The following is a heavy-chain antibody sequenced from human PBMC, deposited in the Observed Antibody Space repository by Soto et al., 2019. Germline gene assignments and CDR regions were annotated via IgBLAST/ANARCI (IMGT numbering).Heavy chain of an antibody. CDR2: LYNDERT. V-gene: IGHV4-4*07. CDR3: AREPLAHSYFDF. CDR1: GDSVSNHY. J-gene: IGHJ4*02. Sequence: PSETLSLTCTVSGDSVSNHYWNWIRQPAGQGLEWLGRLYNDERTNYNPSLKSRLTMSIDTSKNQFSLKLTSVTAADSAVYFCAREPLAHSYFDFWGQGILVTVSS.